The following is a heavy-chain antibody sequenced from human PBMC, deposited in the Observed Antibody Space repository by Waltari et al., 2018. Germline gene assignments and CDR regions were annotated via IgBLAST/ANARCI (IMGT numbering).Heavy chain of an antibody. Sequence: QVQLVQSGAEVKKPGSSVKVSCKASGGTFSSYAISWVRQAPGQGLEWMGGIIPIFGTANYAQKFQGRVTITADKSTSTAYMELSSLRSEDTAVYYCARADYYDSSGYYYVGAFDIWGQGTMVIVSS. D-gene: IGHD3-22*01. V-gene: IGHV1-69*14. CDR1: GGTFSSYA. J-gene: IGHJ3*02. CDR3: ARADYYDSSGYYYVGAFDI. CDR2: IIPIFGTA.